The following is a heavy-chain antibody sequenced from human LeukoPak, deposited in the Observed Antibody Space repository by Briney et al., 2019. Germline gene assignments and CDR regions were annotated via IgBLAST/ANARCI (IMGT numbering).Heavy chain of an antibody. D-gene: IGHD1-26*01. V-gene: IGHV3-72*01. CDR2: TRNKANSYIT. Sequence: GTSLRLSCAASGFTFSDHFLDWVRQAPGKGLEWVGRTRNKANSYITEYAASVKGGFIISRDDSKNSLYLQMSSLKTDDTAMYYCASIRGTFGYWGQGTLVTVSS. CDR1: GFTFSDHF. J-gene: IGHJ4*02. CDR3: ASIRGTFGY.